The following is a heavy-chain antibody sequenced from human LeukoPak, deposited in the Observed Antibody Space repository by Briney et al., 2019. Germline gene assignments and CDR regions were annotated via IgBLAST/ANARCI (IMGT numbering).Heavy chain of an antibody. V-gene: IGHV1-18*01. Sequence: GASVKVSCKASGYTFTSYGISWVRQAPGQGLGWMGWISAYNGNTNYAQKLQGRVTMTTDTSTSTAYMELRSLRSDDTAVYYCARSVLDYGGNSEVDYWGQGTLVTVSS. CDR1: GYTFTSYG. D-gene: IGHD4-23*01. CDR2: ISAYNGNT. J-gene: IGHJ4*02. CDR3: ARSVLDYGGNSEVDY.